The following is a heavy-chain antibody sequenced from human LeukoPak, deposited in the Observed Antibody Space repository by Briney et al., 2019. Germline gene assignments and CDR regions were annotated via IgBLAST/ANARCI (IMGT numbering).Heavy chain of an antibody. V-gene: IGHV3-30*04. Sequence: PGGSLRLSCAASGFAFSSYALHWVRRAPGKGLEWVAVISYDGNDEAYAGSVKGRFTISRDNAKNSLYLQMDSLRAEDTAVYYCARDRSSSWYYFDYWGQGTLVTVSS. D-gene: IGHD6-13*01. CDR1: GFAFSSYA. J-gene: IGHJ4*02. CDR3: ARDRSSSWYYFDY. CDR2: ISYDGNDE.